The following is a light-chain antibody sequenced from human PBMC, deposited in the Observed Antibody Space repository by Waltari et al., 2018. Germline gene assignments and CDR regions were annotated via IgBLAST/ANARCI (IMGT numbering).Light chain of an antibody. CDR3: QAWDTKV. V-gene: IGLV3-1*01. CDR2: QHS. Sequence: SYELTQPPSVSVSPGQTASTTCSGDKLGDRYVSWYQQKQAQSPVLVIYQHSKRPSRVPERFSGSNSGNTATLTIRGTQAMDEADYYCQAWDTKVFGGGTKLTVL. CDR1: KLGDRY. J-gene: IGLJ2*01.